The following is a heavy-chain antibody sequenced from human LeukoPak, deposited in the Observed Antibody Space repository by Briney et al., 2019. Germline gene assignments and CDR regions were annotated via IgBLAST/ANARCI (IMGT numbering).Heavy chain of an antibody. J-gene: IGHJ6*03. Sequence: SETLSLTCTVSGGSISSYYWSWIRQPAGKGLEWIGRIYTSGSTNYNPSLKSRVTMSVDTSKNQFSLKLSSVTAADTAVYYCARGDAYYDILTGYYTDYYMDVWGKGTTVTVSS. D-gene: IGHD3-9*01. CDR1: GGSISSYY. CDR3: ARGDAYYDILTGYYTDYYMDV. CDR2: IYTSGST. V-gene: IGHV4-4*07.